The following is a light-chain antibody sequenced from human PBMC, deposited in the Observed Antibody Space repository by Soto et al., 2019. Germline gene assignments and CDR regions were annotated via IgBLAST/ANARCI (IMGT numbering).Light chain of an antibody. J-gene: IGLJ2*01. CDR1: SSDVGSYNL. V-gene: IGLV2-23*03. CDR2: EGS. Sequence: QSVLTQPASMSGSPGQSITISCTGTSSDVGSYNLVSWYQQHPGKAPKLMIYEGSKRPSGVSNRFSGSKSGHTASLTISGLQAEDEADYYCCSYAGSDTFVVFGGGTKLTVL. CDR3: CSYAGSDTFVV.